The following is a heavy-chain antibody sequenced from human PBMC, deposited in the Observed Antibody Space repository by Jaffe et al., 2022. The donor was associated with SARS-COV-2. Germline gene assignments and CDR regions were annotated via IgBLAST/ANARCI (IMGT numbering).Heavy chain of an antibody. J-gene: IGHJ5*02. D-gene: IGHD6-13*01. CDR1: GGSISSGSYY. Sequence: QVQLQESGPGLVKPSQTLSLTCTVSGGSISSGSYYWSWIRQPAGKGLEWIGRIYTSGSTNYIPSLKSRVTMSVDTSKNQFSLKLTSVTAADTAVYYCARGRNERNKAYSSSWQNWFDPWGQGTLVTVSS. V-gene: IGHV4-61*02. CDR2: IYTSGST. CDR3: ARGRNERNKAYSSSWQNWFDP.